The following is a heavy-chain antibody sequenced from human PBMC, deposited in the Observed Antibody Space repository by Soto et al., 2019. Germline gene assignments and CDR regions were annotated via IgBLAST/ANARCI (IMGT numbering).Heavy chain of an antibody. CDR1: GFTFSSYG. J-gene: IGHJ6*02. D-gene: IGHD2-2*01. Sequence: QVQLVESGGGVVQPGRSLRLSCAASGFTFSSYGMHWVRQAPGKGLEWVAVISYDGSNKYYADSVKGRFTISRDNSKNTLYLQMNSLRAEDTAVYYCAKAHCSSTSCYPLYYYYYGMDVWCQGTTVTVSS. CDR2: ISYDGSNK. V-gene: IGHV3-30*18. CDR3: AKAHCSSTSCYPLYYYYYGMDV.